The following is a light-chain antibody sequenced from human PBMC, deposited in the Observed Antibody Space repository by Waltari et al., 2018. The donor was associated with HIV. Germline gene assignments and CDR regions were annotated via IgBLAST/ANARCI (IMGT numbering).Light chain of an antibody. CDR3: CSYAGSYSYV. J-gene: IGLJ1*01. CDR1: RRHVGGYKY. Sequence: QSALTQPRPASGSPGQSVTISCPGRRRHVGGYKYVSWYEQHPGKAPKRMIYDVSKRPAVVPDRFSGSKSGNTASLTISGLQAEDEADYYCCSYAGSYSYVFGTGTKVTVL. CDR2: DVS. V-gene: IGLV2-11*01.